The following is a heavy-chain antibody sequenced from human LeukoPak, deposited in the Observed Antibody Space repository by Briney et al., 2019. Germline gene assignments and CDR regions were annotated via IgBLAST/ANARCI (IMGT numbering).Heavy chain of an antibody. J-gene: IGHJ3*02. CDR2: IKQDGREK. D-gene: IGHD3-9*01. CDR1: GFTFSSYW. Sequence: GGSLRLSCAASGFTFSSYWMSWVRQAPGKGLEWVANIKQDGREKYYVDSVKGRFTISRDNAKNSLYLQMNSLRAEDTAVYYCARDTETGLRYFDWLLYGAFDIWGQGTMVTVSS. CDR3: ARDTETGLRYFDWLLYGAFDI. V-gene: IGHV3-7*01.